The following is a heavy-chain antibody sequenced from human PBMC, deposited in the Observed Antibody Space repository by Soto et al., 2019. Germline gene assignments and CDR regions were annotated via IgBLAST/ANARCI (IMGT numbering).Heavy chain of an antibody. Sequence: SQTLSLTCAISGDSVSSNSAAWNWIRQSPSRGLEWLGRTYYRSKWYNDYAVSVKSRITINPDTSKNQFSLQLNSVTPEDTAVYYCATLPYDFWSGSRIWFDPWGQGTLVTVSS. D-gene: IGHD3-3*01. V-gene: IGHV6-1*01. CDR1: GDSVSSNSAA. CDR3: ATLPYDFWSGSRIWFDP. J-gene: IGHJ5*02. CDR2: TYYRSKWYN.